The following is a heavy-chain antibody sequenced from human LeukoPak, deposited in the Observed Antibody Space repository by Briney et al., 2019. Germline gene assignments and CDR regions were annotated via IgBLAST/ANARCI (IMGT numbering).Heavy chain of an antibody. CDR1: GFTFSSYA. CDR2: ISGSGGST. D-gene: IGHD6-25*01. J-gene: IGHJ3*02. CDR3: ARRSAAKDAFDI. V-gene: IGHV3-23*01. Sequence: GGSLRLSCAASGFTFSSYAMSWVRQAPGKGLEWVSAISGSGGSTYYADSVKGRFTISRDNAKNTLYLQMNSLRAEDTAVYYCARRSAAKDAFDIWGQGTMVTVSS.